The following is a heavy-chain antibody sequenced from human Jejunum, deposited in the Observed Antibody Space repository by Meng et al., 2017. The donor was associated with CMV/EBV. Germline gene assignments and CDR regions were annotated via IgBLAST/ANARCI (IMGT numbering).Heavy chain of an antibody. J-gene: IGHJ4*02. V-gene: IGHV3-74*01. CDR2: INVDGSSR. CDR1: FTSYW. D-gene: IGHD6-13*01. CDR3: AREQVPVDIAAAGNPGY. Sequence: FTSYWMHWVRQGPGKGPVWVSRINVDGSSRSYADSVKGRFTISRDNAKNTLYLQMNSLRVEDTAVYYCAREQVPVDIAAAGNPGYWGQGTLVTVSS.